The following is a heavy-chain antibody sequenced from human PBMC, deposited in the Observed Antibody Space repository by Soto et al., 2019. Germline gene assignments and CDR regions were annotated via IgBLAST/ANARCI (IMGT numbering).Heavy chain of an antibody. D-gene: IGHD3-3*01. Sequence: EVQLVESGGGLVQPGGSLRLSCAASGFTFSSYSMNWVRQAPGKGLEWVSFLSSSGTTIYYADSVKGRFTISRDNAKNSLYLQMNSLRAEDTAVYYCARIGFYDFWSGYASPMDVWGKGTTVTVSS. J-gene: IGHJ6*03. CDR3: ARIGFYDFWSGYASPMDV. CDR1: GFTFSSYS. V-gene: IGHV3-48*01. CDR2: LSSSGTTI.